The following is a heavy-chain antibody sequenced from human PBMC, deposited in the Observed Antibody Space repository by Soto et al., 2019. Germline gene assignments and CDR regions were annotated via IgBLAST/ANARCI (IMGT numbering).Heavy chain of an antibody. CDR3: AHRVLHTVFGLVTTTAIYFDF. D-gene: IGHD3-3*01. V-gene: IGHV2-5*02. CDR1: GFSLTTSGVG. J-gene: IGHJ4*02. Sequence: QITLNESGPTVVRPTETLTLTCRFSGFSLTTSGVGVGWVRQSPGKAPEWLALIYWDDDKRYSESLKSRLTITKDTSKNQVVLTVANLDPTDTATYYCAHRVLHTVFGLVTTTAIYFDFWGQGTPVAVSS. CDR2: IYWDDDK.